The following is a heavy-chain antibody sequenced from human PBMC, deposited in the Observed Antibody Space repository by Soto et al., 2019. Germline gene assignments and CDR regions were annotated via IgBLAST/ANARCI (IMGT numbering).Heavy chain of an antibody. J-gene: IGHJ4*02. CDR3: AKGALSTYFD. CDR2: IGSGGSPT. CDR1: EFTFSTYA. D-gene: IGHD3-9*01. V-gene: IGHV3-23*01. Sequence: GGSLRLSCAASEFTFSTYAMSWVRQAPGKGLEWVSSIGSGGSPTYYADSVKGRFAISRDNSKNTLYLQMNSLRAEDTAVYYCAKGALSTYFDWGQGTLVTVSS.